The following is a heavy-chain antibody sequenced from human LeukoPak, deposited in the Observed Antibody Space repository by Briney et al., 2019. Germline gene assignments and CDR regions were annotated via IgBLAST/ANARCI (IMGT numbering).Heavy chain of an antibody. D-gene: IGHD2-21*01. CDR2: INHSGST. V-gene: IGHV4-34*01. CDR3: ATGLGIRFDP. CDR1: GGSFSGYY. J-gene: IGHJ5*02. Sequence: PSETLSLTCAVYGGSFSGYYWSWIRQPPGKGLEWIGEINHSGSTNYNPSLKSRVTISVDTSKNQFSLKLSSVTAADTAVYYCATGLGIRFDPWGQGTLVTVSS.